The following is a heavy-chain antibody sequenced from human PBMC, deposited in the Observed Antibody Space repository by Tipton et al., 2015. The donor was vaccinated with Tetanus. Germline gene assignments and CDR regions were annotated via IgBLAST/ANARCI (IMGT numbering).Heavy chain of an antibody. CDR2: VLRSGSA. D-gene: IGHD2-2*01. CDR3: ASVACIRTSFYSHYFDF. J-gene: IGHJ4*02. V-gene: IGHV4/OR15-8*01. Sequence: LRLSCVASGFIVSSHYMSWVRQAPGKGLAWIGYVLRSGSADYNPSLKSRFNISLDRAENQISLMLTSVTAADTAVYYWASVACIRTSFYSHYFDFWGPGSMVTVSS. CDR1: GFIVSSHY.